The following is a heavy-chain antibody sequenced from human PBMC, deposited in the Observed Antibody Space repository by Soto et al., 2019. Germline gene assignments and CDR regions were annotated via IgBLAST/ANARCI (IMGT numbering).Heavy chain of an antibody. CDR1: GDSISSSNW. CDR3: ARVPSP. Sequence: PSETLSLTCAVSGDSISSSNWWGWIRQPPGKGLEWIGYIYYSGTTYYNPSLKSRVTISVDRSKNQFSLKLSSVTAADTAVYYCARVPSPWGQGTLVTVSS. V-gene: IGHV4-28*03. CDR2: IYYSGTT. J-gene: IGHJ5*02.